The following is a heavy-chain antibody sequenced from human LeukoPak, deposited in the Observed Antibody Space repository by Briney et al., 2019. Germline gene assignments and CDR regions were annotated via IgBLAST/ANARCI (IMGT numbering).Heavy chain of an antibody. D-gene: IGHD4-17*01. J-gene: IGHJ4*02. V-gene: IGHV4-59*01. Sequence: SETLSLTCTVSGGSISSYYWSWIRQPPGKGLEWIGYIYYSGMTNYNPSLKSRVTISLDTSKNQFSLKLSSVTAADTAVYYCARADYDDYYIDFWGQGTLVTVSS. CDR1: GGSISSYY. CDR3: ARADYDDYYIDF. CDR2: IYYSGMT.